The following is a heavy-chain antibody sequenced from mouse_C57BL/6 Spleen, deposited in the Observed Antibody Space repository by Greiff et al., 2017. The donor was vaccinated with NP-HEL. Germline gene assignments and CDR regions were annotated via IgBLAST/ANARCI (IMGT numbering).Heavy chain of an antibody. D-gene: IGHD3-2*02. Sequence: VQLQQSGGGLVKPGGSLKLSCAASGFTFSSYAMSWVRQTPEKRLEWVATISDGGSYTYYPDNVKGRFTISRDNAKNNLYLQMSHLKSEDTAMYYGARDESSGYSFDYWGQGTTLTVSS. CDR2: ISDGGSYT. V-gene: IGHV5-4*01. CDR3: ARDESSGYSFDY. J-gene: IGHJ2*01. CDR1: GFTFSSYA.